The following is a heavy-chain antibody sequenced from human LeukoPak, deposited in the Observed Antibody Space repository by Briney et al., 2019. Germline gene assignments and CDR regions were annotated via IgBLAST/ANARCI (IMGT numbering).Heavy chain of an antibody. CDR2: IYTSGST. CDR3: ARAVPGVRYSYGWIDY. D-gene: IGHD5-18*01. Sequence: SETLSLTCTVSGGSISSGSYYWSWIRQPAGKGLEWIGRIYTSGSTNYNPSLKSRVTISVDTSKNQFSLKLSSVTAADTAVYYCARAVPGVRYSYGWIDYWGQGTLVTVSS. J-gene: IGHJ4*02. CDR1: GGSISSGSYY. V-gene: IGHV4-61*02.